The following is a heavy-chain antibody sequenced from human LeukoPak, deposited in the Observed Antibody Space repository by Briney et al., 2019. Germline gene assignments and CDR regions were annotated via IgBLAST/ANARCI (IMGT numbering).Heavy chain of an antibody. D-gene: IGHD3-10*01. Sequence: PSETLSLTCTVSGGSISSSSDYWGWIRQPPGKGLEWIVSIYYSGSTYYNPSLKSRVTISVDTSRNQFPLKLSSVTAADTAVYYCARPRILVDIQLWFGDDAFDIWGQGTMVTVSS. CDR1: GGSISSSSDY. CDR3: ARPRILVDIQLWFGDDAFDI. CDR2: IYYSGST. V-gene: IGHV4-39*01. J-gene: IGHJ3*02.